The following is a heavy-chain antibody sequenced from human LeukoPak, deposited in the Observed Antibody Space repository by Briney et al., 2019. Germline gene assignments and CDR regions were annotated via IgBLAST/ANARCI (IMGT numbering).Heavy chain of an antibody. CDR2: INPNSGGT. Sequence: ASVTVSCKTSGYTFTGYYMHWVRQAPGQGLEWMGWINPNSGGTNYAQKFQGRVTMTRDTSISTAYMDLSRLRSDDTAVYYCARDLEFGYSYGPPDYWGQGTLVTVSS. CDR3: ARDLEFGYSYGPPDY. CDR1: GYTFTGYY. D-gene: IGHD5-18*01. V-gene: IGHV1-2*02. J-gene: IGHJ4*02.